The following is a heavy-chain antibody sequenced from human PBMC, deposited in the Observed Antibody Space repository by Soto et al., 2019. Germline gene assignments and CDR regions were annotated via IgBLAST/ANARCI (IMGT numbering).Heavy chain of an antibody. Sequence: EVQLVESGGGLVQPGGSLKLSCAASGFTFSGSTIHWVRQTSGKGLAWVGRIPSKTNTYATAYAASVKGRFTISRDDSKNTAYLQMDSLKTEDTAVYYCTRQHLDVPVASAIDYWGQGTLVTVSS. J-gene: IGHJ4*02. D-gene: IGHD6-19*01. CDR3: TRQHLDVPVASAIDY. CDR2: IPSKTNTYAT. V-gene: IGHV3-73*02. CDR1: GFTFSGST.